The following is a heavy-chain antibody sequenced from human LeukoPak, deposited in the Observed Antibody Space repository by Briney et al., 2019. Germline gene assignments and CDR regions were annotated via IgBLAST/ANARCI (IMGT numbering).Heavy chain of an antibody. CDR3: ARVSCSSTSCPRRDALDV. D-gene: IGHD2-2*01. CDR1: GGSISYYY. CDR2: IYYSGSA. J-gene: IGHJ3*01. V-gene: IGHV4-59*01. Sequence: SETLSLTCTVSGGSISYYYWSWIRQPPGKGLEWIGYIYYSGSANYNPSLKSRVTISVDTSKNQFSLNLSSVTTADTAVYHYARVSCSSTSCPRRDALDVWGQGTVVTVSS.